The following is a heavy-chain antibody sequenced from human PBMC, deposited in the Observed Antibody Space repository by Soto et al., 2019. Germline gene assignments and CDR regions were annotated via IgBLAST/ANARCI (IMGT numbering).Heavy chain of an antibody. Sequence: PSETLSLTCSVSGGSVTSHHWSWGRHFPRPGLRWIAYTSYTGNTNYNPSLQRRVPISLDTSTNQLSLTLTSMTAAATAVSYFLRDTSAGFPHYFDPWGPGTLVTVSS. CDR1: GGSVTSHH. D-gene: IGHD1-26*01. CDR2: TSYTGNT. J-gene: IGHJ5*02. CDR3: LRDTSAGFPHYFDP. V-gene: IGHV4-59*02.